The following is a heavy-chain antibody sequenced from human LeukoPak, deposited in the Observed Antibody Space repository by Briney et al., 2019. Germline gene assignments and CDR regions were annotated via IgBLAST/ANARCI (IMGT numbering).Heavy chain of an antibody. CDR3: ARGGYSRGQGSPFDY. CDR1: GYTFTNYP. Sequence: ASVKVSCKASGYTFTNYPMIWVRQAPGQGLEWMGYINTKTGNPTYAQGLTGRFVFSLDTSVGTTYLHIKSLKTEDTAVYYCARGGYSRGQGSPFDYWGQGTLVTVSS. D-gene: IGHD6-19*01. J-gene: IGHJ4*02. CDR2: INTKTGNP. V-gene: IGHV7-4-1*02.